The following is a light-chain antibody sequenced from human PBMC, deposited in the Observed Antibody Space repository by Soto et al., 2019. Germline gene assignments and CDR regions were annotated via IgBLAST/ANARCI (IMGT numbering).Light chain of an antibody. CDR2: GAS. Sequence: EIVLTQAPGTLSLSPGERATLSCRASQSVRGSYVAWYQQKPGQAPRFLIYGASRRATGVPDRFSGSGSGTDFTLTISRLEPEDFAVYFCQQYGSSRYTFGQGTKLEIK. CDR3: QQYGSSRYT. V-gene: IGKV3-20*01. J-gene: IGKJ2*01. CDR1: QSVRGSY.